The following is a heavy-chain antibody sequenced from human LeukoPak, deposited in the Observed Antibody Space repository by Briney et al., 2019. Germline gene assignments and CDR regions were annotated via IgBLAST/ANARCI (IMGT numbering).Heavy chain of an antibody. CDR2: INPCDGST. CDR3: ARDRLVEMGTVPGY. Sequence: GASVKVSFKASVYTFTSYYKHWVRQPPGQGLEWMGIINPCDGSTSYAQKFQGRVTMNRETSTSTVYMELSSLRSEDTVVYYCARDRLVEMGTVPGYWGEGTLVTVSS. J-gene: IGHJ4*02. D-gene: IGHD5-24*01. V-gene: IGHV1-46*01. CDR1: VYTFTSYY.